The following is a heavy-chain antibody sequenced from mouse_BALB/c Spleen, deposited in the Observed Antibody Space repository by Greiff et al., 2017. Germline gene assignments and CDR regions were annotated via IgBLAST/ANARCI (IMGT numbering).Heavy chain of an antibody. V-gene: IGHV10-1*02. D-gene: IGHD4-1*01. CDR3: VRDWDGAMDY. J-gene: IGHJ4*01. Sequence: EVQGVESGGGLVQPKGSLKLSCAASGFTFNTYAMNWVRQAPGKGLEWVARIRSKSNNYATYYADSVKDRFTISRDDSQSMLYLQMNNLKTEDTAMYYPVRDWDGAMDYWGQGTSVTVSS. CDR1: GFTFNTYA. CDR2: IRSKSNNYAT.